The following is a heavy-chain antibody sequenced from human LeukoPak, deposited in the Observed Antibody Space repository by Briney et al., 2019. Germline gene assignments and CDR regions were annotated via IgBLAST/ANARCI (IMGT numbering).Heavy chain of an antibody. Sequence: PSETLSLTCAVYGGSFSGYYWSWIRQPPGKGLEWIGEINHSGSTNYNPSLKGRVTISVDTSKNQFSLKLSSVTAADTAVYYCARGGITMVRGVKRPFDYWGQGTLVTVS. CDR3: ARGGITMVRGVKRPFDY. V-gene: IGHV4-34*01. CDR1: GGSFSGYY. J-gene: IGHJ4*02. D-gene: IGHD3-10*01. CDR2: INHSGST.